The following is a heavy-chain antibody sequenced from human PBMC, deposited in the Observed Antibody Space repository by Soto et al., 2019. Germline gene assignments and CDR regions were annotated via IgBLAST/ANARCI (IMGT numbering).Heavy chain of an antibody. Sequence: QVQLVQSGAEVKKPGSSVKVSCKASGGTFSSYTISWVRQAPGQGLEWMGRIIPILGIANYAQKFQGRVTITADKSTSTAYMELSSLRSEDTAVYYCARDREGVTTPLGIDYWGQGTLVTVSS. CDR2: IIPILGIA. V-gene: IGHV1-69*08. CDR3: ARDREGVTTPLGIDY. J-gene: IGHJ4*02. CDR1: GGTFSSYT. D-gene: IGHD4-17*01.